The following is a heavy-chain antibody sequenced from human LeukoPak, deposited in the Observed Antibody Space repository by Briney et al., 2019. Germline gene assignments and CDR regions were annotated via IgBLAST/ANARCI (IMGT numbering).Heavy chain of an antibody. CDR3: AKDRRGGSYYAATLDI. CDR1: GFTFSSYA. CDR2: ISDSGDIT. J-gene: IGHJ3*02. D-gene: IGHD1-26*01. Sequence: QPGGSLRLSCAASGFTFSSYAMSWVRQAPGKGLEWVSGISDSGDITYYADSVKGRFTISRDNFKNTLYVQMNSLRVEDTAVYYCAKDRRGGSYYAATLDIWGQGTMVTVSS. V-gene: IGHV3-23*01.